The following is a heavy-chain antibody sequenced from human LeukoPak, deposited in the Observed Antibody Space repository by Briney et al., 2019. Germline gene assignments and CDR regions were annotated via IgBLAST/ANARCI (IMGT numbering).Heavy chain of an antibody. CDR1: GYTFTGYY. D-gene: IGHD6-6*01. CDR3: ARVRGYSSSSFFY. V-gene: IGHV1-2*02. CDR2: INPNSGGT. Sequence: ASVTVSCKASGYTFTGYYMHWVRQAPGQGLEWMGWINPNSGGTNYAQKFQGRVTMTRDTSISTAYMELSRPRSDDTAVYYCARVRGYSSSSFFYWDQGTLVTVSS. J-gene: IGHJ4*02.